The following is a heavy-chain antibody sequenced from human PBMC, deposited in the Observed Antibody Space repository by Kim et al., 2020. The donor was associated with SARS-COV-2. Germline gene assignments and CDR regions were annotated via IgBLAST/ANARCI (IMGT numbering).Heavy chain of an antibody. J-gene: IGHJ4*02. Sequence: KGRFTISRDNAKNSLYLQMNSLRAEDTAVYYCARGGLRYFDWLLEYYFDYWGQGTLVTVSS. D-gene: IGHD3-9*01. V-gene: IGHV3-48*03. CDR3: ARGGLRYFDWLLEYYFDY.